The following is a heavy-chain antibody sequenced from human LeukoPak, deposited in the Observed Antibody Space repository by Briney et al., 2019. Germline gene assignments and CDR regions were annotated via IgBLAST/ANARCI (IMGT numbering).Heavy chain of an antibody. J-gene: IGHJ6*02. CDR2: IYPDDPDT. CDR1: GYSFSDYW. CDR3: AKSARGYCSSSSCFGYYGMDV. V-gene: IGHV5-51*01. Sequence: GESLKISCKASGYSFSDYWIGWVRQMPGKGLEWMGMIYPDDPDTRYSPSFQRQVTISADKSINTAFLQWSSLEASDTAMYYCAKSARGYCSSSSCFGYYGMDVWGQGTTVTVSS. D-gene: IGHD2-2*01.